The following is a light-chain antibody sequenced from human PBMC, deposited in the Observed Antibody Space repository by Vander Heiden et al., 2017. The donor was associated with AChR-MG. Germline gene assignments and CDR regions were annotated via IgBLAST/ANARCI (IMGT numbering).Light chain of an antibody. J-gene: IGKJ1*01. CDR1: QSVSSN. CDR3: QQYNGWPRT. CDR2: GAS. V-gene: IGKV3-15*01. Sequence: EIVMTHSPATLSVSPGERATLSCRASQSVSSNLAWYQQKPGQAPRLLFLGASTRTIGIPARFSGSGSGTEFTLTISSLQSEDFAVYYCQQYNGWPRTFGQGTKVEIK.